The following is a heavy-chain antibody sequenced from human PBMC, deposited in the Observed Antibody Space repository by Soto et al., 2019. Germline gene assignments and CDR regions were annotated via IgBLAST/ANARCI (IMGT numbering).Heavy chain of an antibody. CDR3: AREPLT. J-gene: IGHJ4*02. CDR1: GGSISSGGYY. V-gene: IGHV4-31*03. Sequence: QVQLQESGPGLVKPSQTLSLTCTVSGGSISSGGYYWSWIRQHPGKGLEWIGYIYYSGRTNYNPSLKSRVTISGGTSKKQSSLKRSSVTTADTDVYYRAREPLTWGQGTLVTVSP. CDR2: IYYSGRT.